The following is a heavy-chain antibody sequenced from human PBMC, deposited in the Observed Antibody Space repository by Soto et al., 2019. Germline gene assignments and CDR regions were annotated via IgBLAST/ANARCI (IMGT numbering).Heavy chain of an antibody. V-gene: IGHV1-18*01. CDR2: ISAYNGNT. D-gene: IGHD3-10*01. CDR3: ARFYASGSYPYDY. J-gene: IGHJ4*02. CDR1: GYTFTTYG. Sequence: ASVKVSCKASGYTFTTYGISWVRQAPGQGLEWMGWISAYNGNTNYAQNLQGRVAMTTDTSTSTAYMELRSLRSDDTAVYYCARFYASGSYPYDYWGQGTLVTVSS.